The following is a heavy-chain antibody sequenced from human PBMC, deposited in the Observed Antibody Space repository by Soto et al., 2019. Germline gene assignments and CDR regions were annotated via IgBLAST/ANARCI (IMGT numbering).Heavy chain of an antibody. J-gene: IGHJ5*02. CDR1: GVTFISYG. CDR3: ARDDPTVTTNWFDP. CDR2: IWYDGSNK. D-gene: IGHD4-17*01. V-gene: IGHV3-33*01. Sequence: QVQLVESGGGVVQPGRSLRISCAASGVTFISYGMHWVRQAPGKGLEWVAVIWYDGSNKYYADSVKGRFTISRDNSKNTLYLQMNSLRAEDTAVYYCARDDPTVTTNWFDPWGQGTLVTVSS.